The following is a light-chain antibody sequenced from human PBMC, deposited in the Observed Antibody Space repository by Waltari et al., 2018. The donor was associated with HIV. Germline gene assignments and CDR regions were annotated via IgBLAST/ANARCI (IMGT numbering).Light chain of an antibody. J-gene: IGKJ3*01. CDR1: QGISTY. CDR2: AAA. V-gene: IGKV1-27*01. Sequence: DIQMTQSPSSLSASVGDRVTITCRASQGISTYLAWYQQKPGKVPKLLIYAAATLQSGVPSRFSGSGSGTDFTLTISSLQPEDVATYFCQKYKSDPQGSTFGPGTKVDI. CDR3: QKYKSDPQGST.